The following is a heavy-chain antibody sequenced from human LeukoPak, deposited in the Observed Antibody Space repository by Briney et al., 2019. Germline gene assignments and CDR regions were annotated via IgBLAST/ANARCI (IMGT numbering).Heavy chain of an antibody. CDR1: GYTFTAYY. J-gene: IGHJ4*02. V-gene: IGHV1-2*02. CDR3: ARGYCDTNDCPPGAY. CDR2: INPNSGGT. D-gene: IGHD3-9*01. Sequence: ASAKVSCKASGYTFTAYYIHWVRQAPGQGLEWMGWINPNSGGTNYAQTFQGRVTLTRDTSISTVYMELTGLTSDDTAVYYCARGYCDTNDCPPGAYWGQGALSPSPQ.